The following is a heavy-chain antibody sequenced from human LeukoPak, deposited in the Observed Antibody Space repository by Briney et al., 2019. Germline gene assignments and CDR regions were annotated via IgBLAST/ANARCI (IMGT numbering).Heavy chain of an antibody. CDR2: MNPNSGNT. CDR3: ARGGWELPTNYPQDY. CDR1: GYTFTSYD. Sequence: ASVKVSCKASGYTFTSYDINWVRQAPGQGLEWMGWMNPNSGNTGYAQKFQGRVTMTRNTSISTAYMELSSLRSEDTAVYYCARGGWELPTNYPQDYWGQGTLVTVSS. J-gene: IGHJ4*02. V-gene: IGHV1-8*01. D-gene: IGHD1-26*01.